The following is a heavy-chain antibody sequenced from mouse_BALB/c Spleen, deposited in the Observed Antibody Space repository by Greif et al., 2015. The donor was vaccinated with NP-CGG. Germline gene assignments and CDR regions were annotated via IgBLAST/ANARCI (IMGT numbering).Heavy chain of an antibody. D-gene: IGHD1-1*01. CDR1: GFTFSSFG. Sequence: EVKLVESGGGLVQPGGSRKLSCAASGFTFSSFGMHWVRQAPEKGLEWVAYISSGSSTIYYADTVKGRFTISRDNPKNTLFLQMTSLRSEDTAMYYCARPYYGSSPFAYWGQGTLVTVSA. J-gene: IGHJ3*01. CDR3: ARPYYGSSPFAY. V-gene: IGHV5-17*02. CDR2: ISSGSSTI.